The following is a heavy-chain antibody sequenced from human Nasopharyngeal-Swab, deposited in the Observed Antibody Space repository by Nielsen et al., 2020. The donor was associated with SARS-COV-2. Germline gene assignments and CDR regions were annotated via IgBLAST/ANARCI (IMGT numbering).Heavy chain of an antibody. D-gene: IGHD3-22*01. CDR2: RNHSGST. CDR3: ARGTVYYYDSSGYYYYYYYGMDV. J-gene: IGHJ6*02. V-gene: IGHV4-34*01. Sequence: WIRQPPWKGLDFLFPRNHSGSTNYNPSLKSRVTISVDTSKNQFSLKLSSVTAADTAVYYCARGTVYYYDSSGYYYYYYYGMDVWGQGTTVTVSS.